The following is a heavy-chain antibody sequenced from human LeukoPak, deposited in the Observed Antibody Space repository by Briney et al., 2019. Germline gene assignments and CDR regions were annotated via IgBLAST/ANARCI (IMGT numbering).Heavy chain of an antibody. J-gene: IGHJ4*02. CDR2: ITSNGGRT. CDR1: GFIFSDYD. CDR3: ARGAASGGYDY. D-gene: IGHD3-10*01. V-gene: IGHV3-64*01. Sequence: GGSLRLSCAASGFIFSDYDVHWVRQAPGKGLEFVSAITSNGGRTFYANSVKGRFTISRDNSKNALYLQMDSLRADDMAVYYCARGAASGGYDYWGQGALVTVSS.